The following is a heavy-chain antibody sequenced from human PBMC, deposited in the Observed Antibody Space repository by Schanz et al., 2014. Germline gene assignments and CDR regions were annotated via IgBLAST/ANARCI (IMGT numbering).Heavy chain of an antibody. J-gene: IGHJ2*01. CDR3: ARNRGSGGQNWYFDL. CDR2: ISGSSRTI. V-gene: IGHV3-48*04. CDR1: GFSVGNKY. Sequence: EVQLVESGGGLVQPGGSLRLSCAASGFSVGNKYMNWVRQAPGKGLEWVSYISGSSRTIYYADSMKGRFTISRDNTKNSLFLQLNSLRADDTAVYYCARNRGSGGQNWYFDLWGRGTLVTVSS. D-gene: IGHD1-26*01.